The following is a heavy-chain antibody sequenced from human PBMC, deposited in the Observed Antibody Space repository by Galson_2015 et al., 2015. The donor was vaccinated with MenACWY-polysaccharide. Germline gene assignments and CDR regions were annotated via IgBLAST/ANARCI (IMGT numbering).Heavy chain of an antibody. CDR2: ISSRGGII. V-gene: IGHV3-11*01. CDR3: ARAAWLDF. J-gene: IGHJ4*02. Sequence: SSISSRGGIIYYADSVKGRFTISRDNAKNSLFLQMNSLRAEDTAVYYCARAAWLDFWGQGTLVTVSS. D-gene: IGHD5-24*01.